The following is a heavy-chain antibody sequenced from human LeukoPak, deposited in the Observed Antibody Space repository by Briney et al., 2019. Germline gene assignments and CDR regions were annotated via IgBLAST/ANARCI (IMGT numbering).Heavy chain of an antibody. CDR1: GSTFSTYS. CDR2: ISSGSSYI. D-gene: IGHD3-22*01. Sequence: GGSLRLSCAASGSTFSTYSMNWARQAPGKGLEWVSSISSGSSYIYYADSVKGRFTISRDNAKNSLYLQMNSLRAEDTAVYYCASDSSGYYWARLYWGPGTLVTVSS. V-gene: IGHV3-21*01. J-gene: IGHJ4*02. CDR3: ASDSSGYYWARLY.